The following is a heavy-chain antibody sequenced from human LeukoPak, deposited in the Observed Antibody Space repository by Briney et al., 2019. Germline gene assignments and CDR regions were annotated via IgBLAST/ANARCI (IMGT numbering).Heavy chain of an antibody. CDR2: ISSSSTYI. J-gene: IGHJ4*02. CDR3: ARTNGLEYDYVWGSFDY. D-gene: IGHD3-16*01. CDR1: GFTFSSYS. Sequence: GGSLRLSCAASGFTFSSYSMNWVRQTPGKGLEWVSSISSSSTYIYYVDSVKGRFTISRDNAKNSLYLQMNSLRAEDTAVYYCARTNGLEYDYVWGSFDYWGQGTLVTVSS. V-gene: IGHV3-21*01.